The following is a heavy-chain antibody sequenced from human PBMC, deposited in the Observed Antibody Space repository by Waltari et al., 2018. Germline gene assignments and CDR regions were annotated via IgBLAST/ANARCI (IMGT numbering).Heavy chain of an antibody. J-gene: IGHJ3*02. CDR2: MNPNRGNT. D-gene: IGHD3-16*01. Sequence: QVQLVQSGAEVKKPGASVKVSCTASGYTFTSYDINWVRQATGPGLGWMGWMNPNRGNTGYAQKFQGKVTITRNTSISTAYMELGSLRSEDTAVYYCGSIGGGDDAFDIWGQGTMVTVSS. CDR1: GYTFTSYD. V-gene: IGHV1-8*03. CDR3: GSIGGGDDAFDI.